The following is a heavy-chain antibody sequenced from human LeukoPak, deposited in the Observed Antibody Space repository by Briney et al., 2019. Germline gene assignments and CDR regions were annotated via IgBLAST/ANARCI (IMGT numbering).Heavy chain of an antibody. CDR1: GYTFTSYF. CDR3: ARVEAVAGTTTGVDY. D-gene: IGHD6-19*01. V-gene: IGHV1-2*02. Sequence: ASVKVSCKASGYTFTSYFIHWVRQAPGQGLEWMGWINPNSGGSNYAQKFQGRVSLTRDTSISTAYMELSSLRYDDTAVYFCARVEAVAGTTTGVDYWGQGTLVTVSS. J-gene: IGHJ4*02. CDR2: INPNSGGS.